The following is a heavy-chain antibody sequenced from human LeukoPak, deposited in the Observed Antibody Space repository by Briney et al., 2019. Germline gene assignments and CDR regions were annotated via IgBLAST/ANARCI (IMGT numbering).Heavy chain of an antibody. CDR3: AKGTIFGVEYNWFDP. J-gene: IGHJ5*02. Sequence: GGSLRLSCAASGFTFSSYAMSWVRQPPGKGLEWVPAISGSGGSTYYADSVKGRFTISRDNSKNTLYLQMNSLRAEDTAVYYCAKGTIFGVEYNWFDPWGQGTLVTVSS. CDR1: GFTFSSYA. CDR2: ISGSGGST. V-gene: IGHV3-23*01. D-gene: IGHD3-3*01.